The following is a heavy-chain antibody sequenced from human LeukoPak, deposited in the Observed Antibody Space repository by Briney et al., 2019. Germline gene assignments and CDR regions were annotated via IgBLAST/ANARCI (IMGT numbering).Heavy chain of an antibody. CDR3: ASGQGWHFDL. V-gene: IGHV3-23*01. Sequence: GGSLRLSCAASGFTFSSYAMSWVRQAPGKGLEWVSAISGGGGSTYYADSVKGRFTVSRDNSRNSLFLQMNNLRAEDTAVYYCASGQGWHFDLWGRGTLVTVSS. CDR1: GFTFSSYA. CDR2: ISGGGGST. J-gene: IGHJ2*01. D-gene: IGHD2-15*01.